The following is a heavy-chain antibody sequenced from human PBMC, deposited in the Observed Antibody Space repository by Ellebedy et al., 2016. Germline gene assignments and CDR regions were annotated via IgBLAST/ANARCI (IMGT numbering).Heavy chain of an antibody. J-gene: IGHJ3*02. V-gene: IGHV5-51*01. D-gene: IGHD3-10*01. CDR2: IDPGDSDT. CDR1: GYSFTSYW. CDR3: ARRLWFVADDAFDI. Sequence: GESLKISCKGSGYSFTSYWSGWVRQMPGQGLEWTGIIDPGDSDTRYSPPFQGQVTISADKSISPAYLQWSSLKASDTAMYYCARRLWFVADDAFDIWGQGTMVTVSS.